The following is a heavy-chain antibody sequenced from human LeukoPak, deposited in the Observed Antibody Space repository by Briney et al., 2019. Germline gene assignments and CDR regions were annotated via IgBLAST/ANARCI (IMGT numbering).Heavy chain of an antibody. CDR2: IHRACST. CDR3: TRDRVGRRMSSAYYGD. D-gene: IGHD3-22*01. Sequence: GGSLRLSCAASGFTVSSNYMSWVRQAPGKGLEWVSVIHRACSTPFADSVKGRLAIYRVNSKNTLYVQMNSLTAEDTAVYHCTRDRVGRRMSSAYYGDWGQGTLVTVSS. J-gene: IGHJ4*02. CDR1: GFTVSSNY. V-gene: IGHV3-53*01.